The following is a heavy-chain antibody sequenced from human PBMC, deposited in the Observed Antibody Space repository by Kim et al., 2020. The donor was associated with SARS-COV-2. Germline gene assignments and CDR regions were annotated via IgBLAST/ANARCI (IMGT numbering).Heavy chain of an antibody. CDR3: AKDGGGWLTTGWYYFDN. CDR1: GFTFNNYA. CDR2: TSGSGTKT. D-gene: IGHD6-19*01. J-gene: IGHJ4*02. Sequence: GGSLRLSCEASGFTFNNYAMTWVRQAPGKGLEWVSSTSGSGTKTYYTDSVRGRFTISRDNSKDMLYLQMNSLRAEDTAVYYCAKDGGGWLTTGWYYFDNWGQGTLVTVSS. V-gene: IGHV3-23*01.